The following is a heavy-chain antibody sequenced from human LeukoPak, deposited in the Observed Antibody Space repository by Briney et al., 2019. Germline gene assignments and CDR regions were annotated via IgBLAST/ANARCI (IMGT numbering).Heavy chain of an antibody. D-gene: IGHD3-10*01. V-gene: IGHV3-48*01. CDR3: ARDLEGSGNFYRPSYDY. CDR2: ISSSRTT. J-gene: IGHJ4*02. CDR1: GFPFSSYS. Sequence: HPGGSLRLSCAASGFPFSSYSMNWVRQAPGEGLEWVSYISSSRTTSYADSVKGRFTISRDNAKNSLYLQMNSLRAEDTAVYYCARDLEGSGNFYRPSYDYWGQGTLVTVSP.